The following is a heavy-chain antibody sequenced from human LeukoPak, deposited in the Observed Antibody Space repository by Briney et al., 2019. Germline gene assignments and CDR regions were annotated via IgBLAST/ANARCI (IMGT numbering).Heavy chain of an antibody. D-gene: IGHD3-22*01. Sequence: ASVKVSCKTSGYICKTHGITWVRQAPGQGLEWMGWISTYKGNTNYAQKLQGRVTLTTDTSTSTVYMELRRLRSDDTAVYYCAREDYDDRSGYYPSHWGQGTLVTVSS. CDR1: GYICKTHG. V-gene: IGHV1-18*01. CDR2: ISTYKGNT. J-gene: IGHJ4*02. CDR3: AREDYDDRSGYYPSH.